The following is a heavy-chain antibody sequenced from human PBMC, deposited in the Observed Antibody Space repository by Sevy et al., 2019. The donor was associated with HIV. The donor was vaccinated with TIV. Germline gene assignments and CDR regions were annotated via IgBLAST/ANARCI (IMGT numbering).Heavy chain of an antibody. D-gene: IGHD4-17*01. V-gene: IGHV4-59*08. Sequence: SETLSLTCTVSGGSISSYYWSWIRQPPGKGLEWIGYIYYSGSTNYNPSLKSRVTISVDTSKNQFSMKLSSVTAADTAVYYCARRYGDYYYYYMDVWGKGTTVTVSS. CDR3: ARRYGDYYYYYMDV. CDR2: IYYSGST. J-gene: IGHJ6*03. CDR1: GGSISSYY.